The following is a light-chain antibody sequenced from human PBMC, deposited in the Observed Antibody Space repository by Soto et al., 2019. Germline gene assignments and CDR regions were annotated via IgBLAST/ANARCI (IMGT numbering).Light chain of an antibody. CDR3: QQVNVYPST. V-gene: IGKV1-9*01. Sequence: DIQMTQSPSSLSASVGDRVTITCRASQGINSYLGWYQQKPGKPPNLLIFDASTLHSGVPSRFSGGGSGTDFTLTISSLQPEDFATYYCQQVNVYPSTFGGGTKV. J-gene: IGKJ4*01. CDR1: QGINSY. CDR2: DAS.